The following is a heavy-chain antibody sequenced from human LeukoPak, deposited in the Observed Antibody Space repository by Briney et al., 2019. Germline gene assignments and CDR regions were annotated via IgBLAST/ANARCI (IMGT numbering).Heavy chain of an antibody. V-gene: IGHV3-66*01. CDR1: GFTVSSNY. CDR2: IYSGGST. CDR3: ARRVVPAAMEEGNWFDP. Sequence: GGSLRLSCAASGFTVSSNYMSWVRQAPGKGLEWVSVIYSGGSTYYADSVKGRFNISRDISKNTVYLQMNSLRAEDTAVHYCARRVVPAAMEEGNWFDPWGQGTLVTVSS. D-gene: IGHD2-2*01. J-gene: IGHJ5*02.